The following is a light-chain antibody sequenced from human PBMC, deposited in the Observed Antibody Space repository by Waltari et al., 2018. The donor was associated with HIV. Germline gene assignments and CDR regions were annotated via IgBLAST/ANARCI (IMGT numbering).Light chain of an antibody. CDR1: SSDVGGYNY. Sequence: QSALTQPASVSGSPGQSITISCTGTSSDVGGYNYVSWYQQHPGKAPKLMIYEVSNRPSGVSSLFAGSKAGNTASLTSSVLQAEDEADYCCSSYTSSSTLVVGGGTKLTVL. CDR2: EVS. CDR3: SSYTSSSTLV. J-gene: IGLJ2*01. V-gene: IGLV2-14*01.